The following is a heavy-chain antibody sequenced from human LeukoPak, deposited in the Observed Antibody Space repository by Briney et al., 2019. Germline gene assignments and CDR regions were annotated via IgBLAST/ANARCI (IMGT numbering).Heavy chain of an antibody. CDR2: IYWDDDK. V-gene: IGHV2-5*02. D-gene: IGHD2-15*01. CDR1: GFSLSTSGVG. CDR3: AHSDLGYCSGGSCLDY. Sequence: ESGPTLVNPTQTLTLTCTFSGFSLSTSGVGVGRIRQPPGKALEWLALIYWDDDKRYSPSLKSRLTITKDTSKNQVVLTMTNMDPVDTATYYCAHSDLGYCSGGSCLDYWGQGTLVTVSS. J-gene: IGHJ4*02.